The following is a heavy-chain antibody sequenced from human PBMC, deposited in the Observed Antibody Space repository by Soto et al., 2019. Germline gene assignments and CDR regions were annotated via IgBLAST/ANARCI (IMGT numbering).Heavy chain of an antibody. V-gene: IGHV3-33*01. CDR3: ARDTGASPWEVPHHFDL. Sequence: GGSLRLSCAASGFTLSRHGMHWVRQTPGKGLEWMSVIWSDGGNQYYADSVKGRFTFSRDISKNTLYLEINSLRVEDTGVYYCARDTGASPWEVPHHFDLWGQGTLVTVSS. J-gene: IGHJ4*02. CDR2: IWSDGGNQ. D-gene: IGHD1-26*01. CDR1: GFTLSRHG.